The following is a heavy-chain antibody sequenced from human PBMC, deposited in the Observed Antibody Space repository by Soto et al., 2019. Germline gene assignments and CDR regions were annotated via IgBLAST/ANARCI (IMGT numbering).Heavy chain of an antibody. D-gene: IGHD6-13*01. Sequence: SVRLSCAASGFTFSSYAMSWVRQAPGKGLEWVSAISGSGGSTYYADSVKGRFTISRDNSKNTLYLQMNSLRAEDTAVYYCAKVYELQQLGNDYWGQGPLVPVSS. J-gene: IGHJ4*02. CDR1: GFTFSSYA. CDR3: AKVYELQQLGNDY. V-gene: IGHV3-23*01. CDR2: ISGSGGST.